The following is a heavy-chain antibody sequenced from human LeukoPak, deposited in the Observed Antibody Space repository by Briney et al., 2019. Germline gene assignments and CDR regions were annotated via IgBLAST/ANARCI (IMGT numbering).Heavy chain of an antibody. CDR2: INHSGST. CDR1: GGSFSGCY. J-gene: IGHJ5*02. CDR3: ARGSYSGSWYATPPNSNWFDP. Sequence: SETLSLTCAVYGGSFSGCYWSWIRQPPGKGLEWIGEINHSGSTNYNPSLKSRVTISVDTSKNQFSLKLSSVTAADTAVYYCARGSYSGSWYATPPNSNWFDPWGQGTLVTVSS. D-gene: IGHD6-13*01. V-gene: IGHV4-34*01.